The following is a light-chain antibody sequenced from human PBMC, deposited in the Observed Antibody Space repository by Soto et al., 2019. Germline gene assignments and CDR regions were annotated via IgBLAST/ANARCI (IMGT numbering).Light chain of an antibody. CDR1: SSDVGTYNY. J-gene: IGLJ3*02. Sequence: QSVLTQPRSVSGSPGQSVTISCTGTSSDVGTYNYVSWYQQHPGKAPKLVIYDVTKRPSGVPDRFSGSKSGNRASLTISGLQTEDDAGYYCCSYAGSSTSMFGGGTKLTVL. CDR2: DVT. V-gene: IGLV2-11*01. CDR3: CSYAGSSTSM.